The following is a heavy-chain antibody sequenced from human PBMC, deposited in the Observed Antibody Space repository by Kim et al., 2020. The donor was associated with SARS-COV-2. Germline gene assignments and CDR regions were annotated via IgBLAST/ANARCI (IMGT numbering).Heavy chain of an antibody. D-gene: IGHD6-19*01. V-gene: IGHV6-1*01. J-gene: IGHJ4*02. CDR2: YS. CDR3: ARDSSGSDDY. Sequence: YSQYAVSMKGRITLSPDTSKNQFSLQLNSVTPEDTAVYYCARDSSGSDDYWGQGTPVTVSS.